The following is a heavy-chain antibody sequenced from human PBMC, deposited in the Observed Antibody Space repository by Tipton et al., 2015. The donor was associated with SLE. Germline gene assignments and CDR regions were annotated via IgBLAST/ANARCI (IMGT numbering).Heavy chain of an antibody. CDR3: AREFLNPVTTIHYYFDL. CDR2: IYSGGKT. CDR1: GGSFTSHF. D-gene: IGHD4-11*01. J-gene: IGHJ2*01. V-gene: IGHV4-59*11. Sequence: TLSLTCTVSGGSFTSHFWSWIRQPPGMGLQWIGNIYSGGKTYYNPSLKSRVTISVDTSKNHFSLKLISVTAADTAVYYCAREFLNPVTTIHYYFDLWGRGTLVTVSS.